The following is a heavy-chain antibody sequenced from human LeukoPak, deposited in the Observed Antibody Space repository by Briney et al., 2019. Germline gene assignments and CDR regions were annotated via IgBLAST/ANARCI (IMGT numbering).Heavy chain of an antibody. V-gene: IGHV3-23*01. CDR1: GFTFSDYY. CDR3: AKDRWGYGGSGAFDI. J-gene: IGHJ3*02. Sequence: GGSLRLSCTASGFTFSDYYISWIRQAPGRGLEWVSAISGSGGSTYYADSVKGRFTISRDNSKNTLYLQMNSLRAEDTAVYYCAKDRWGYGGSGAFDIWGQGTMVTVSS. D-gene: IGHD1-26*01. CDR2: ISGSGGST.